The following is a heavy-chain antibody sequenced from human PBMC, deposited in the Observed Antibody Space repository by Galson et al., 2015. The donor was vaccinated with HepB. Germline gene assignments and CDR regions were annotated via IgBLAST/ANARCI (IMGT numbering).Heavy chain of an antibody. CDR1: GYSLTEFS. Sequence: SVKVSCKVSGYSLTEFSMYWVRQAPGKGLEWMGGFDPEDGEAIYAQSFQGRVTLTEETSTETAYMALSSLRPKDTAIYYCATSTDRPSAFDIWDQGTMVTGSS. CDR3: ATSTDRPSAFDI. V-gene: IGHV1-24*01. J-gene: IGHJ3*02. CDR2: FDPEDGEA. D-gene: IGHD1-1*01.